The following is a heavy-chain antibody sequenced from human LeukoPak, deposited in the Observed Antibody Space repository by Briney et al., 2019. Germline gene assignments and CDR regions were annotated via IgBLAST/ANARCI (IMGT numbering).Heavy chain of an antibody. CDR1: GVSISGYY. Sequence: PSETLSLTCSVSGVSISGYYWSWIRQPAGKGLEWIGRIYTSGSTNYNPSLKSRVTISVDTSKNQFSLKLSSVTAADTAVYYCASLCSSTSCYYYYYGMDVWGQGTTVTVSS. CDR2: IYTSGST. J-gene: IGHJ6*02. V-gene: IGHV4-4*07. D-gene: IGHD2-2*01. CDR3: ASLCSSTSCYYYYYGMDV.